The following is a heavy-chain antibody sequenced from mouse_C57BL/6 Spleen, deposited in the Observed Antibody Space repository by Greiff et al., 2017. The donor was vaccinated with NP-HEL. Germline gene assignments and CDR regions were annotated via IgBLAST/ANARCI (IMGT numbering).Heavy chain of an antibody. V-gene: IGHV1-54*01. J-gene: IGHJ1*03. D-gene: IGHD1-1*01. CDR1: GYAFTNYL. CDR2: INPGSGGT. Sequence: QVQLQQSGAELVRPGTSVKVSCKASGYAFTNYLIEWVKQRPGQGLEWIGVINPGSGGTNYNEKFKGKATLTADKSSSTAYMQLSSLTSEDSAVYFCARDVATVVDVWGTGTTVTVSS. CDR3: ARDVATVVDV.